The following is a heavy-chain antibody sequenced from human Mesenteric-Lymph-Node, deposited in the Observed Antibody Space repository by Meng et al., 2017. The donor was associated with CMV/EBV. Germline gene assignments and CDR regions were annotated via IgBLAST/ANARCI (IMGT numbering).Heavy chain of an antibody. CDR3: ARDGRYGKGFFDL. Sequence: SETLSLTCSVSGGSISAYSWTWLRQSPGKGLEWFGAISHSGGIDYNPSLKSRLTISLDTSKNQVSLQLTSVTAVDTAVYYCARDGRYGKGFFDLWGRGTLVTVSS. CDR2: ISHSGGI. CDR1: GGSISAYS. J-gene: IGHJ2*01. V-gene: IGHV4-59*01. D-gene: IGHD5-18*01.